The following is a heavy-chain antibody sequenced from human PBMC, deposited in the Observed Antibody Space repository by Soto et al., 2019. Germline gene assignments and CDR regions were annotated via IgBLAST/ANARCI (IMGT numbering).Heavy chain of an antibody. D-gene: IGHD2-15*01. CDR3: AREENCSDGICYSEYFQR. CDR2: VTSSGGST. V-gene: IGHV1-46*01. J-gene: IGHJ1*01. Sequence: ASVKVSCKASGYIFTAYSMHWVRQAPVQGREWMGVVTSSGGSTNYAQKFQGRSTRTRDTSTSTVYMDLSSLTSEDTAVYYCAREENCSDGICYSEYFQRWGQGTLVTVSS. CDR1: GYIFTAYS.